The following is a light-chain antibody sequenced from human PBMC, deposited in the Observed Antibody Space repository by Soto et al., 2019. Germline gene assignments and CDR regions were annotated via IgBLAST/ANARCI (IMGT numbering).Light chain of an antibody. CDR2: GAS. CDR3: QQYNNWPET. V-gene: IGKV3-15*01. Sequence: EIVMTQSPSTLSVSPGERATLSCRASQSVSNNLAWYHQKPGQAPRLLIYGASTRATDIPARFSGSGSGTEFTLTISSLQSEDFAVYYCQQYNNWPETFGQGSKVDIK. J-gene: IGKJ1*01. CDR1: QSVSNN.